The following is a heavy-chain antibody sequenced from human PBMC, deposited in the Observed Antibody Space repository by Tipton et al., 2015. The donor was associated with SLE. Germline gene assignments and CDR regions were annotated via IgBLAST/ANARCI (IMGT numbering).Heavy chain of an antibody. J-gene: IGHJ3*02. Sequence: SLRLSCAASGFTFSSYAMHWVRQAPGKGLEWVAVISYDGSNKYYADSVKGRFTISRDNSKNTLYLQMNSLRAEDTAVYYCARDPPSQTTVTTTGDAFDIWGQGTMVTVSS. V-gene: IGHV3-30*04. D-gene: IGHD4-11*01. CDR1: GFTFSSYA. CDR3: ARDPPSQTTVTTTGDAFDI. CDR2: ISYDGSNK.